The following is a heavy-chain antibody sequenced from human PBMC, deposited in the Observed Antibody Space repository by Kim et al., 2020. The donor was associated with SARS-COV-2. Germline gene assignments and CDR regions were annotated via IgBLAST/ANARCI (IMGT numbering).Heavy chain of an antibody. CDR1: GFTFSSYG. J-gene: IGHJ4*02. Sequence: GGSLRLSCAASGFTFSSYGMHWVRQAPGKGLEWVAVISYDGSNKYYADSVKGRFTISRDNSKNTLYLQMNSLRAEDTAVYYCAKDSYYDYVWGSYRYTYFDYWGQGTLVTVSS. CDR2: ISYDGSNK. D-gene: IGHD3-16*02. V-gene: IGHV3-30*18. CDR3: AKDSYYDYVWGSYRYTYFDY.